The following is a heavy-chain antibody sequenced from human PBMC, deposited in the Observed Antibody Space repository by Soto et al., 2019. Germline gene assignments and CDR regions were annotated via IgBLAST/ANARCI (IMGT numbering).Heavy chain of an antibody. CDR2: IYPGDSDT. Sequence: GESLKISCKGSGYSFTNYWIAWVRQMPGKGLEWKGIIYPGDSDTRYSPSFQGQFTISADKSISTAYLQWSSLKASDTAMYYCARRDQYWYFDLWGRGTLVTVSS. J-gene: IGHJ2*01. CDR1: GYSFTNYW. V-gene: IGHV5-51*01. CDR3: ARRDQYWYFDL.